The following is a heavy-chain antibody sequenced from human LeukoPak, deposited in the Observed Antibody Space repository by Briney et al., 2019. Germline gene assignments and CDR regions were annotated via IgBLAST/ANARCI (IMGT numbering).Heavy chain of an antibody. J-gene: IGHJ5*02. Sequence: SETLSLTCAVYGGSFSGYYWSWIRHPPGKGLEWIGEINHSGSTNYNPSLKSRVTISVDTSKNQFSLKLSSVTAADTAVYYCATYYYDSSGSFFDPWGQGTLVTVSS. CDR1: GGSFSGYY. D-gene: IGHD3-22*01. V-gene: IGHV4-34*01. CDR2: INHSGST. CDR3: ATYYYDSSGSFFDP.